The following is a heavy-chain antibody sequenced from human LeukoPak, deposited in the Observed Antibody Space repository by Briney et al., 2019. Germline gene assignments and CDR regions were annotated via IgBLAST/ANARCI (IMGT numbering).Heavy chain of an antibody. J-gene: IGHJ4*02. CDR1: GYTFTNYD. CDR2: MNPNSGNT. D-gene: IGHD3-10*01. Sequence: ASVKVSCKTSGYTFTNYDINWVRRATGQGLEWMGWMNPNSGNTGYAQKFQGRVTITRDTSISTAYMELSSLRSEDTAVYYCARDGDYYGSGNFDYWGQGTLVTVSS. CDR3: ARDGDYYGSGNFDY. V-gene: IGHV1-8*03.